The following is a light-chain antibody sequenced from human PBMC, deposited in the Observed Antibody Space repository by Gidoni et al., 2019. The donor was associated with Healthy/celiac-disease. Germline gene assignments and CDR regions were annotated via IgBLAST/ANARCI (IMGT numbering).Light chain of an antibody. Sequence: QSVLTQPHSLSRAPGPSVTISCTWSSSNIGAGYDVHWYQQLPGTAPKLLIYGNSNRPSGVADRFSGSKSGTSASLAITGRQAEDEADYYCQSYDSSLSGWVFGGGTKLTVL. CDR2: GNS. CDR1: SSNIGAGYD. V-gene: IGLV1-40*01. J-gene: IGLJ3*02. CDR3: QSYDSSLSGWV.